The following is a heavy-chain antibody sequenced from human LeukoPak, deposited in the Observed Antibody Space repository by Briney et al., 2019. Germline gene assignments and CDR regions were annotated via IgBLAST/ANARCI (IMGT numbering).Heavy chain of an antibody. CDR3: ARRRHNFDFYDV. CDR2: TFYTGRT. Sequence: SETLSLTCTVSGDSIITNIYWWDWVRLPPGKGLEWIGATFYTGRTFYSPSLKSRVTISVDTSKNQFSLDLSSATAADTAVYYCARRRHNFDFYDVWGQGTRVTVSS. CDR1: GDSIITNIYW. J-gene: IGHJ3*01. V-gene: IGHV4-39*01. D-gene: IGHD3/OR15-3a*01.